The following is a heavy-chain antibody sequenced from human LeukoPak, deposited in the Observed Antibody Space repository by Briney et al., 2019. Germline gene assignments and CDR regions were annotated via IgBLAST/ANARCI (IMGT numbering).Heavy chain of an antibody. V-gene: IGHV1-69*13. Sequence: GASVKVSCKASGGTFSSYAISWVRQAPGQGLEWMGGIIPIFGTANYAQKFQGRVTITADESTSTAYMELSSLRSEDTAVYYCATERSDCSSTSCHKGWLDPWGQGTLVTVSS. CDR1: GGTFSSYA. D-gene: IGHD2-2*01. CDR2: IIPIFGTA. J-gene: IGHJ5*02. CDR3: ATERSDCSSTSCHKGWLDP.